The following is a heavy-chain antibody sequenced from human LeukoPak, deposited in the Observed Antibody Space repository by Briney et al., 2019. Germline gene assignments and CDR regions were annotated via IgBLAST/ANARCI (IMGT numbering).Heavy chain of an antibody. Sequence: AGGSLRLSCAASGFNFSTYWMTWVRQVPGKGLAWVLSIRPSGDNTYYADSVKGRFTISRDNSKNTLYLQMNSLRAEDTAVYYCAKDRWLLFDSYYMDVWGKGTTVTISS. CDR2: IRPSGDNT. CDR1: GFNFSTYW. V-gene: IGHV3-23*01. CDR3: AKDRWLLFDSYYMDV. J-gene: IGHJ6*03. D-gene: IGHD5-24*01.